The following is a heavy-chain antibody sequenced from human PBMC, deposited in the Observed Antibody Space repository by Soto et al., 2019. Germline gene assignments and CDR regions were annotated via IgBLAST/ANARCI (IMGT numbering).Heavy chain of an antibody. Sequence: QVQLVQSGAEVKKPGSSVKVSCTASGGSLSNFGISWVRQAPGQGLEWMGAVIPVFGTPNYAQKFQDRVPIDAYXSTTTVYMEGRSLTSEDTAVYYCASGDATKIVGTTYYAMDVWGQGTTVTVSS. CDR1: GGSLSNFG. D-gene: IGHD3-22*01. CDR2: VIPVFGTP. CDR3: ASGDATKIVGTTYYAMDV. J-gene: IGHJ6*02. V-gene: IGHV1-69*12.